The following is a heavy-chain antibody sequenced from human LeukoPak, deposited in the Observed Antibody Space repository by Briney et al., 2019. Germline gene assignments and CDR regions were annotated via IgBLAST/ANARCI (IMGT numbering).Heavy chain of an antibody. CDR3: AKDLSYTSGASDH. Sequence: GRSLRLSCAASRFTFSAFAMTWVRQAPGKGLEWVSTITDDGYNTYSADSVKGRITFSRDNSKNTLSLQLRSLRAEDTAVYYCAKDLSYTSGASDHWGQGTLVTVSS. D-gene: IGHD6-19*01. CDR2: ITDDGYNT. CDR1: RFTFSAFA. V-gene: IGHV3-23*01. J-gene: IGHJ4*02.